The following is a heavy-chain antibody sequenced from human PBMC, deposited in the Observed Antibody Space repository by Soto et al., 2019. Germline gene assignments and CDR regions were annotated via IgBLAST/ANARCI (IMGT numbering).Heavy chain of an antibody. D-gene: IGHD4-17*01. CDR2: ISTYTGKT. V-gene: IGHV1-18*04. CDR3: AREGPFAPYGNKLMDV. J-gene: IGHJ6*02. Sequence: QVQLVQSGAEVKKPGASVKVSCKASGYTFTSNGISWVRQAPGQGLEWMGWISTYTGKTNYAQNFHGRVTLTTDTSTSTGYMDIRSLRSDATGVYYCAREGPFAPYGNKLMDVWGQGTTVTFSS. CDR1: GYTFTSNG.